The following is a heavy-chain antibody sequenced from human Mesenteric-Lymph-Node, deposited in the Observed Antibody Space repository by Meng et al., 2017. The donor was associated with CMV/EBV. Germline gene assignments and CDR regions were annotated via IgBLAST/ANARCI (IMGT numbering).Heavy chain of an antibody. J-gene: IGHJ4*02. D-gene: IGHD5-12*01. V-gene: IGHV2-5*01. CDR3: ARTVAAIPLHFDY. Sequence: FSGFSLSTAGVGVTWIRQPPGKALEWLALIYWNDDKHYSPSLKSRLTITKDTSKNQVVLKMTHMNPVDTGTYYCARTVAAIPLHFDYWGQGTLVTVSS. CDR2: IYWNDDK. CDR1: GFSLSTAGVG.